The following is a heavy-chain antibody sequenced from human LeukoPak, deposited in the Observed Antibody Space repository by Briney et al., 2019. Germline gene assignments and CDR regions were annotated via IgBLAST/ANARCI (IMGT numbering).Heavy chain of an antibody. J-gene: IGHJ6*02. CDR3: ARDWAAGTSYYYYYGMDV. CDR2: IYYSGST. CDR1: GGSISSYY. V-gene: IGHV4-59*01. Sequence: SETLSLTCTVSGGSISSYYWSWIRQPPGKGLEWIGYIYYSGSTNYNPSLKSRVTISVDTSKNQFSLKLSSVTAADTAVYYCARDWAAGTSYYYYYGMDVWGQGTTVTVPS. D-gene: IGHD6-13*01.